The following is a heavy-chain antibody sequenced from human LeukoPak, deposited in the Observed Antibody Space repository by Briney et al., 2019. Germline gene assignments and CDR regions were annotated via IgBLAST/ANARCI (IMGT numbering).Heavy chain of an antibody. D-gene: IGHD5-18*01. CDR3: VRDKRYRYDDYGMDV. CDR1: GRSVSSGSYF. J-gene: IGHJ6*04. V-gene: IGHV4-61*01. CDR2: IYYRGST. Sequence: PSETLSLTCTVPGRSVSSGSYFWSWIRQPPGKGLEWIGYIYYRGSTNYNPSLKSRVTISVDTSKNQFSLKLSSVTAADTAVYYCVRDKRYRYDDYGMDVWGKGTTVTVSS.